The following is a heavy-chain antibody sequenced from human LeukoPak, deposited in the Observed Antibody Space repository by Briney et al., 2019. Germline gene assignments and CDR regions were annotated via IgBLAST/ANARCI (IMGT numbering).Heavy chain of an antibody. J-gene: IGHJ4*02. V-gene: IGHV4-39*07. CDR1: GDSITSGSYY. CDR3: ARDSDFWLY. Sequence: PSETLSLTCTVSGDSITSGSYYWGWIRQTPGKRLEWIGNIYSDGDTSFNPSLKSRITMSVDTSKNQFSLRLNSVTAADTAVYFCARDSDFWLYWGQGILVSVSS. D-gene: IGHD3/OR15-3a*01. CDR2: IYSDGDT.